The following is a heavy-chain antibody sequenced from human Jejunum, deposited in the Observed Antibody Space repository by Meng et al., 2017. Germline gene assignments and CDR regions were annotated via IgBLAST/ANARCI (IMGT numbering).Heavy chain of an antibody. V-gene: IGHV4-4*02. CDR1: GGSIHSPHW. Sequence: QMQLQESGPGLVKPSGTLSLTCAVSGGSIHSPHWFNWVRQPPGKGLEWIGVVYHSGSANYNPSLKSRVTISVDKSKNQFSLKLTSVTAADTAVYYCARVADGTGAPYDYWGQGTLVTVS. D-gene: IGHD2-8*02. J-gene: IGHJ4*02. CDR2: VYHSGSA. CDR3: ARVADGTGAPYDY.